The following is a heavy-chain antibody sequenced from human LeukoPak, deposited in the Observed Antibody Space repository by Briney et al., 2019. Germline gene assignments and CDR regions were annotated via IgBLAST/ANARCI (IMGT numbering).Heavy chain of an antibody. CDR1: GFTFSSYA. CDR2: ISSNGGST. D-gene: IGHD1-1*01. J-gene: IGHJ4*02. V-gene: IGHV3-64*01. CDR3: AAGRGTTAFDY. Sequence: GGSLRLSCAASGFTFSSYAMHWVRQAPGKGLEYVSAISSNGGSTYYANSVKGRFTISRDNSKNTLYLQVGSLRAEDMAVYYCAAGRGTTAFDYWGQGTLVTVSS.